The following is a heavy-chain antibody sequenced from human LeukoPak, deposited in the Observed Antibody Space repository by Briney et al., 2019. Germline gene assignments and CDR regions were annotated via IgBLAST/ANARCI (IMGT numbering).Heavy chain of an antibody. Sequence: GGSLRLSCAASVFTFSSHSMNWVRQAPGKGLERVSIIYSGGGTYYADSVKGRFTISRDNSKNTLYLQMNSLRAEDTAVYFCASGPPGNTYYYYYYGMDVWGQGTTVTVSS. CDR2: IYSGGGT. CDR1: VFTFSSHS. J-gene: IGHJ6*02. CDR3: ASGPPGNTYYYYYYGMDV. V-gene: IGHV3-53*01. D-gene: IGHD2/OR15-2a*01.